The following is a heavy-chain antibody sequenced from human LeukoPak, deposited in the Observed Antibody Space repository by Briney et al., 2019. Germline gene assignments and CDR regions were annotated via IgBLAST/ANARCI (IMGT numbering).Heavy chain of an antibody. V-gene: IGHV3-48*01. CDR3: ARSSDGHYYYYLDV. D-gene: IGHD6-6*01. CDR2: ISTRISAI. CDR1: GIRSYT. Sequence: PRGALRLSSASSGIRSYTINWGRQAPGNGLEGVSYISTRISAIYYADSVKGRFTISRYNAKNPLYLQMSRRRAEDTAAYYCARSSDGHYYYYLDVWGKGTTVTVSS. J-gene: IGHJ6*03.